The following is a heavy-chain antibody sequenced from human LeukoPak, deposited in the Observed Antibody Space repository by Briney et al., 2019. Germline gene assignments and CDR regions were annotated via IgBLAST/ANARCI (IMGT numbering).Heavy chain of an antibody. CDR2: IYYSGST. CDR3: ARSAVDDAFDI. CDR1: GGSISSYY. V-gene: IGHV4-59*01. Sequence: SETLSLTCTVSGGSISSYYWSWIRQPPGNGLEWIGYIYYSGSTNYNPSLKSRVTISVDTSKNQFSLKLSSVTAADTAVYYCARSAVDDAFDIWGQGTMVTVSS. J-gene: IGHJ3*02.